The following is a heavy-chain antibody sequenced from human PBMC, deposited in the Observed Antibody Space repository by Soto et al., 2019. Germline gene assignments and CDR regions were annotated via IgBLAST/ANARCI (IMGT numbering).Heavy chain of an antibody. V-gene: IGHV3-66*01. CDR3: ARNYYDSSGYYYGGAFDI. J-gene: IGHJ3*02. Sequence: EVQLVESGGGLVQPGGSLRLSCAASGLTVSSNYMSWVRQAPGKGLEWVSVIYSDDSTFYSDSVKGRFTISRDNPKNTLYLQMNSLRAEDTAVYYCARNYYDSSGYYYGGAFDIWGQGTMVTVSS. D-gene: IGHD3-22*01. CDR1: GLTVSSNY. CDR2: IYSDDST.